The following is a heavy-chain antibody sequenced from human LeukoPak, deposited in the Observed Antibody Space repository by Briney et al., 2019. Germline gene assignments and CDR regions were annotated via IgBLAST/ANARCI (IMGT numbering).Heavy chain of an antibody. CDR3: AGVSHYDFWSGYLYYFDY. CDR2: ISAYDGNT. CDR1: GGTFSSYA. D-gene: IGHD3-3*01. J-gene: IGHJ4*02. Sequence: ASVKVSCKASGGTFSSYAISWVRQAPGQGLEWMGWISAYDGNTNYAQKLQGRVTMTTDTSTSTAYMELRSLRSDDTAVYYCAGVSHYDFWSGYLYYFDYWGQGTLVTVSS. V-gene: IGHV1-18*01.